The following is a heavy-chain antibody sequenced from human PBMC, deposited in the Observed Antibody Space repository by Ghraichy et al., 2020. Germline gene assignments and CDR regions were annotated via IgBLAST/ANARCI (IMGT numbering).Heavy chain of an antibody. D-gene: IGHD6-19*01. CDR3: ARGGLARWYFDL. Sequence: GESLNISCAASGFTFSSYWMSWVRQAPGKGLEWVANIKQDGSEKYYVDSVKGRFTISRDNAKNSLYLQMNSLRAEDTAVYYCARGGLARWYFDLWGRGTLVTVSS. CDR1: GFTFSSYW. J-gene: IGHJ2*01. V-gene: IGHV3-7*04. CDR2: IKQDGSEK.